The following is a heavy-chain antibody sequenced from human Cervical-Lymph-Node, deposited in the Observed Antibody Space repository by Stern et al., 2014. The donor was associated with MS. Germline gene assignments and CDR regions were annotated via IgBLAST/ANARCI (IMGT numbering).Heavy chain of an antibody. J-gene: IGHJ4*02. D-gene: IGHD1-1*01. CDR2: IYSSGSS. V-gene: IGHV4-59*13. CDR1: GGSISSYY. CDR3: ASREVERTSYYFDF. Sequence: QVQLQESGPGLVKPSETLSLTCTVSGGSISSYYLSWIRQPPGQGLEWIGYIYSSGSSNYNPSLKSRVTMSIDTSKKQYSLKLSSVTAADTAVYFCASREVERTSYYFDFWGQGTLVTVSS.